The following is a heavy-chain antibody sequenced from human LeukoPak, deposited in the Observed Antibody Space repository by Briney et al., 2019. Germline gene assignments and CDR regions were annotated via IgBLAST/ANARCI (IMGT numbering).Heavy chain of an antibody. V-gene: IGHV3-20*04. CDR2: INWNGGRT. D-gene: IGHD6-19*01. CDR1: GFIFDDYG. Sequence: GGSLRLSCAASGFIFDDYGMSWVRQAPGKGLEWVSGINWNGGRTDYADSVKGRFTISRDNSKNTLYLQMNSLRAEDTAVYYCANEMSSGWYENWFDPWGQGTLVTVSS. J-gene: IGHJ5*02. CDR3: ANEMSSGWYENWFDP.